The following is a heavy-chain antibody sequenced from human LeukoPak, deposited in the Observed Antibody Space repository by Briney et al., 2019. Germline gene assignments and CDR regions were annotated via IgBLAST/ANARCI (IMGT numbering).Heavy chain of an antibody. Sequence: ASVKVSCKASGGTFSSYAISWVRQAPGQGLGWVGGIIPIFGTANYAQKFQGRVTITADESTSTAYMELSSLRSEDTAVYYCARSPYYDSSGYPHFNWFDPWGQGTLVTVSS. D-gene: IGHD3-22*01. V-gene: IGHV1-69*13. CDR1: GGTFSSYA. J-gene: IGHJ5*02. CDR3: ARSPYYDSSGYPHFNWFDP. CDR2: IIPIFGTA.